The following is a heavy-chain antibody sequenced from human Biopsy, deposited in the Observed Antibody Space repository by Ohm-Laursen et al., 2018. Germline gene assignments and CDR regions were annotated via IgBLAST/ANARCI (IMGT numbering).Heavy chain of an antibody. CDR3: AREAIGYQLPCDD. CDR2: IIPILRIT. V-gene: IGHV1-69*04. D-gene: IGHD2-15*01. CDR1: GYAVTEFS. Sequence: SVKVSCKVSGYAVTEFSMHWVRQAPGQGLEWMGRIIPILRITTYAPKFQGRVTFTADKSSSTAYLELSSLTSEDTAMFYCAREAIGYQLPCDDWGQGTLVTVSS. J-gene: IGHJ4*02.